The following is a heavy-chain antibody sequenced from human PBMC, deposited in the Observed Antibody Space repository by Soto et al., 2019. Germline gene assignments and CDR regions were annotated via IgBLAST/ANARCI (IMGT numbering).Heavy chain of an antibody. CDR3: ARGVSAGVDY. CDR1: GYSFTSLD. CDR2: MEPSTGRT. D-gene: IGHD1-26*01. Sequence: ASVKVSCKASGYSFTSLDINWVRQTAGQGLEWMGWMEPSTGRTGYAQKFQGRVTMTRDTSVNTAYMELTTLTSDDTAFYYCARGVSAGVDYWGQGTLVTVSS. J-gene: IGHJ4*02. V-gene: IGHV1-8*01.